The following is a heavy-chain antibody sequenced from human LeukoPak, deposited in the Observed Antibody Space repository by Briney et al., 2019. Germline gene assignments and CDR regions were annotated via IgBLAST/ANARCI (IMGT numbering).Heavy chain of an antibody. CDR2: IRYDGSNK. CDR3: ARGYYDILTGYEGFDP. V-gene: IGHV3-30*02. J-gene: IGHJ5*02. Sequence: GGSLRLSCAASGFTFSSYGMHWVRQAPGKGLEWVAFIRYDGSNKYYADSVKGRFTISRDNSKNTLYLQMNSLRAEDTAVYYCARGYYDILTGYEGFDPWGQGTLVTVSS. D-gene: IGHD3-9*01. CDR1: GFTFSSYG.